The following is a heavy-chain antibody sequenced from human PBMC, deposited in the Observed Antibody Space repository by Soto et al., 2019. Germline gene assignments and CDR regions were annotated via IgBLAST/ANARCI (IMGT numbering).Heavy chain of an antibody. CDR1: GFTFSSYA. Sequence: GGSLRLSCAASGFTFSSYAMHWVRQAPGKGLEWVAVISYDGSNKYYADSVKGRFTISRDNSKNTLYLQMNSLRAEDTAVYYCAREETAMDPAYYFDYWGQGTLVTVSS. CDR2: ISYDGSNK. CDR3: AREETAMDPAYYFDY. V-gene: IGHV3-30-3*01. J-gene: IGHJ4*02. D-gene: IGHD5-18*01.